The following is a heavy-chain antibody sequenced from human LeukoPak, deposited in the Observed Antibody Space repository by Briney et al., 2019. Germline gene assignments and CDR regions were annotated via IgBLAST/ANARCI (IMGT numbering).Heavy chain of an antibody. CDR1: GFSFSNYW. J-gene: IGHJ4*02. V-gene: IGHV3-7*01. D-gene: IGHD3-3*01. CDR2: IKQDGSEK. CDR3: ARDRNGWFDY. Sequence: GGSLRLSCAASGFSFSNYWMSWVRQVPGKGLEWVANIKQDGSEKYYVDSVKGRFTISRDNSKNTLYLQMNSLRAEDTAVYYCARDRNGWFDYWGQGTLVTVSS.